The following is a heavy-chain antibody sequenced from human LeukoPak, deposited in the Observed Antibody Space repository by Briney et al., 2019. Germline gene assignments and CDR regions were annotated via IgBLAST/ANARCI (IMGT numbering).Heavy chain of an antibody. CDR3: ARHAIMGATKSYFDY. V-gene: IGHV5-51*01. J-gene: IGHJ4*02. CDR1: GYSFTSYW. CDR2: IYPGDSDT. D-gene: IGHD1-26*01. Sequence: GESLKISCKGSGYSFTSYWIAWVRQMPGKGLEWMGIIYPGDSDTGYSPSFQGQVTISADKSISTAYLQWSSLKASDTAIYYCARHAIMGATKSYFDYWGQGTLVTVSS.